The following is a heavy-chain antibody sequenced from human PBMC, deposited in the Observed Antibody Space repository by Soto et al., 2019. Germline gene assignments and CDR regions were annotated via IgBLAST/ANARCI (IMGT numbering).Heavy chain of an antibody. D-gene: IGHD6-19*01. CDR1: GGSIDSYC. CDR2: IYYSGST. V-gene: IGHV4-59*05. Sequence: PSETLSLTCTVSGGSIDSYCWSWIRQPPGKGLEWIGSIYYSGSTYYNPSLKSRVTISVDTSKNQFSLKLSSVTAADTAVYYCARQIEYRSGWPDYWGQGTLVTVSS. CDR3: ARQIEYRSGWPDY. J-gene: IGHJ4*02.